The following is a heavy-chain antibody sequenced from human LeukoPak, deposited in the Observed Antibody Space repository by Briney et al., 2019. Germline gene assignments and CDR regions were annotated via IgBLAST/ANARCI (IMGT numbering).Heavy chain of an antibody. J-gene: IGHJ6*02. Sequence: GGSLRLSWVASGFTFSDYFMSWIRQVPGKGLEWVSYISHCGTSTYYADSVKGRFTISRDNAKTSLFLQMNSLSAEDTATYYCARASPYSHYYGMDVWGQGTTVTVSS. CDR2: ISHCGTST. V-gene: IGHV3-11*01. CDR3: ARASPYSHYYGMDV. CDR1: GFTFSDYF.